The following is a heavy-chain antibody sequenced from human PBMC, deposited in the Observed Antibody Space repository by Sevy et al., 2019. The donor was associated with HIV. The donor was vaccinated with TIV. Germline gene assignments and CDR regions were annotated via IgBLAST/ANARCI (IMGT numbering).Heavy chain of an antibody. CDR3: GSGKPGNSGWYY. Sequence: GGSLRLSCAASGIMFSSHWIHWVRQAPGKGLVWVSQINTDGSGTNYADSVKGRFTISRDNAKNTLYLQMNSLRAEDTVVYYCGSGKPGNSGWYYWGQGTLVTVSS. CDR2: INTDGSGT. D-gene: IGHD6-19*01. V-gene: IGHV3-74*01. CDR1: GIMFSSHW. J-gene: IGHJ4*02.